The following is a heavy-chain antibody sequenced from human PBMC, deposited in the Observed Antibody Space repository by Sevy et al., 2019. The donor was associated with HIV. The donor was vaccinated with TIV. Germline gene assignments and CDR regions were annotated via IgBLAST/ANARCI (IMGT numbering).Heavy chain of an antibody. CDR1: GVSISEYH. CDR3: ARGRAMIDF. CDR2: ISSSGNS. J-gene: IGHJ4*02. Sequence: SETLSLTYSVSGVSISEYHWNWIWQSAGNRLEWIGRISSSGNSDYNSSFKSRVTISLDTSKNQFSLKLRSATVADTAFYFCARGRAMIDFWGQGIMVTVSS. V-gene: IGHV4-4*07.